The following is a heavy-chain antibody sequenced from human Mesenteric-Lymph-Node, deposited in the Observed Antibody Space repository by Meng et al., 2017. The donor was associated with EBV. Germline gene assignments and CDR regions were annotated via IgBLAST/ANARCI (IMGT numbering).Heavy chain of an antibody. CDR3: ARSDSSSWSDFDY. J-gene: IGHJ4*02. V-gene: IGHV1-2*06. D-gene: IGHD6-13*01. CDR2: INPNSGGT. CDR1: GYTSTDYF. Sequence: VQPVQSGAETEKPVASVKVSSKTSGYTSTDYFTHSLPQAPGQGLEWMGRINPNSGGTNYAQKFQGRVTMTRDTSISTAYMELSRLRSDDTAVYYCARSDSSSWSDFDYWGQGTLVPSPQ.